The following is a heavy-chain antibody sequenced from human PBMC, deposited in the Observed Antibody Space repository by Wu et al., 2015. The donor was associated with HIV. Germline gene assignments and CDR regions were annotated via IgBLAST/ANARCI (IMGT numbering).Heavy chain of an antibody. CDR1: GYSFNSYD. V-gene: IGHV1-8*01. Sequence: QVQLVQSGAEVKKPGASVKVSCKASGYSFNSYDINWVRQATGQGLEWMGWMNPNSGNTGYAQKFQGRLTLTRNTSMTTAYMELSSLKSEDTAVYYCTRSPIRQRCLDYWGQGTPVTVSS. CDR3: TRSPIRQRCLDY. CDR2: MNPNSGNT. J-gene: IGHJ4*02. D-gene: IGHD4-17*01.